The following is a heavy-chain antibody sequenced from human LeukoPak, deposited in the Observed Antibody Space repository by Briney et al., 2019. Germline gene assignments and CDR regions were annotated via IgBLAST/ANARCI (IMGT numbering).Heavy chain of an antibody. CDR3: ARVVEMTTPKANSYYYYMNV. V-gene: IGHV5-51*01. Sequence: PAAPLQISCQGSGSNFPTYWIGWVRQMPGKGLEYMGSIYPGDSDTRYSPSFQGQVTFSADKSINPVYLQWSSLKASDTAMYYCARVVEMTTPKANSYYYYMNVWGKGSTVTVSS. CDR1: GSNFPTYW. CDR2: IYPGDSDT. D-gene: IGHD5-24*01. J-gene: IGHJ6*03.